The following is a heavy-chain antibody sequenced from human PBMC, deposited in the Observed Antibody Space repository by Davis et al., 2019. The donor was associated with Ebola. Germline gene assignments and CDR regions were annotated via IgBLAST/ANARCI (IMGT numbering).Heavy chain of an antibody. CDR1: GFIFSNYW. D-gene: IGHD2-21*02. V-gene: IGHV3-74*01. CDR3: ARGSVTAAYYYYGMDV. Sequence: PGGSLRLSCSASGFIFSNYWMHWVRQAPGKGLVWVSRINSDGSSTTYADSAKGRFTISRDNAKNSLYLQMNSLRAEDTAVYYCARGSVTAAYYYYGMDVWGQGTTVTVSS. CDR2: INSDGSST. J-gene: IGHJ6*02.